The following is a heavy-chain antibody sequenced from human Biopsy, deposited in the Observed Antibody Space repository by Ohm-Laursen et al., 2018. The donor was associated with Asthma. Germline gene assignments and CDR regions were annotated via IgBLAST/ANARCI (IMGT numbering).Heavy chain of an antibody. V-gene: IGHV1-46*01. D-gene: IGHD3-16*01. Sequence: ASVKVSCKASRYTFTSYDINWVRQAPGHGLEWMGMINPFGGSSNFAQKFQGRLTMTRDTSTRTVYMELSSLRSEDTAVYYCAREATSGGVPFGYFYALDVWGEGTTVTVSS. CDR2: INPFGGSS. CDR1: RYTFTSYD. J-gene: IGHJ6*04. CDR3: AREATSGGVPFGYFYALDV.